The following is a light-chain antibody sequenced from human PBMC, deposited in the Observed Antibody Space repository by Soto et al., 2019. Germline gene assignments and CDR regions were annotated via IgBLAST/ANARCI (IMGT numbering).Light chain of an antibody. CDR1: SSDVGGFNL. Sequence: QSALTQPPSASGSPGQSVTISCTGTSSDVGGFNLVSWYQHHPGKAHKLMIYEVTKRPSGVPDRFSGSKSGNTAALTVSGLQTEDEYDYYCSSYAGSIYVFGTGTKLTVL. CDR2: EVT. V-gene: IGLV2-8*01. CDR3: SSYAGSIYV. J-gene: IGLJ1*01.